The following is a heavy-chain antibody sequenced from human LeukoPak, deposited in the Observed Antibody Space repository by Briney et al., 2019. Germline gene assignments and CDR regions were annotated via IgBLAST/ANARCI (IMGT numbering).Heavy chain of an antibody. J-gene: IGHJ4*02. V-gene: IGHV1-69*04. D-gene: IGHD3-22*01. Sequence: SVKVSCKASGGTFSSYAISWVRQAPGQGLEWMGRIIPIFGIANYAQKFQGRVTITADKSTSTAYMELSSLRSEDTAVCYCARASEPTYYYDSSGYYYGDPHDYWGQGTLVTVSS. CDR3: ARASEPTYYYDSSGYYYGDPHDY. CDR1: GGTFSSYA. CDR2: IIPIFGIA.